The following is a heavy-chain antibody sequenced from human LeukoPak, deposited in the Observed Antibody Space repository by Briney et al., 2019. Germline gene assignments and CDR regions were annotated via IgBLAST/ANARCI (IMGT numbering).Heavy chain of an antibody. J-gene: IGHJ4*02. V-gene: IGHV3-66*01. D-gene: IGHD3-10*01. CDR1: GFTVSSNY. Sequence: GGSLRLSCAASGFTVSSNYMSWVRQAPGKGLEWVSVIYSGGSTYYADSVKGRFTISRDNSKNTLYLQMNSLRAEDTAVYYCARRYYYNLGSFPFDFWGQGTLVTVSS. CDR2: IYSGGST. CDR3: ARRYYYNLGSFPFDF.